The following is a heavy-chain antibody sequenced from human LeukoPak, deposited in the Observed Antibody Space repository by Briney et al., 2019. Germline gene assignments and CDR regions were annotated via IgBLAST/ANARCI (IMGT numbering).Heavy chain of an antibody. D-gene: IGHD3-3*01. V-gene: IGHV3-30*04. CDR1: GFTFSSYA. CDR2: ISYDGSNK. J-gene: IGHJ6*02. CDR3: ARDPGGHYDFWSGYYPSGYYYGMDV. Sequence: GGSLILSCAASGFTFSSYAMHWVRQAPGKGLEWVAVISYDGSNKYYADSVKDRFTISRDNSKNTLYLQMNSLRAEDTAVYYCARDPGGHYDFWSGYYPSGYYYGMDVWGQGTTVTVSS.